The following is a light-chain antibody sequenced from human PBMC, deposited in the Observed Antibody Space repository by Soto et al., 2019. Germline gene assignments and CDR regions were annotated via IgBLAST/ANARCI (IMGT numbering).Light chain of an antibody. Sequence: QSALTQPRSVSGSPGQSVTISCTGTNSDVGAYTFVSWYQQLPGKAPKLIISAVSYRPSGVPDRFSGSKSGNTASLTISGLQAEDEADYYCAAWDDNLNGVVFGGGTKLTVL. CDR3: AAWDDNLNGVV. V-gene: IGLV2-11*01. J-gene: IGLJ2*01. CDR1: NSDVGAYTF. CDR2: AVS.